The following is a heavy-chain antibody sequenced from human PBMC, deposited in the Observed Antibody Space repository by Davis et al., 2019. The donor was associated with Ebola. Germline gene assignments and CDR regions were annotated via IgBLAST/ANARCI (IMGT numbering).Heavy chain of an antibody. V-gene: IGHV1-3*01. CDR1: GYTFTDFD. D-gene: IGHD3-9*01. CDR2: INAGNGNM. Sequence: AASVKVSCKASGYTFTDFDIHWVRQAPGQGLEWMGWINAGNGNMRYSQKFQGRVIITRDTSASTVYMELSSLRSEDTAVYYCARDTGIRYVSLGYWGQGTLVTVSS. CDR3: ARDTGIRYVSLGY. J-gene: IGHJ4*02.